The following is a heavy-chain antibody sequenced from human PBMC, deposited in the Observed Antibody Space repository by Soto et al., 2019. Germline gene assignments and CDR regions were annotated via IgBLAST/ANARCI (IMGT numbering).Heavy chain of an antibody. V-gene: IGHV4-34*01. CDR2: INHSGST. J-gene: IGHJ5*02. Sequence: SETLSLTCAVYGGSFSGYYWSWIRQPPGKGLEWIGEINHSGSTNYNPSLKSRVTISVDTSKNQFSLKLSSVTAADTAVYHCATLEYSSSFWFDPWGQGTLVTVSS. D-gene: IGHD6-6*01. CDR1: GGSFSGYY. CDR3: ATLEYSSSFWFDP.